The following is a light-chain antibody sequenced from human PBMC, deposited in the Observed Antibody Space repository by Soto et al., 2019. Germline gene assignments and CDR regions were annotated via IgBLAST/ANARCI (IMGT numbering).Light chain of an antibody. CDR2: LEGSGSY. J-gene: IGLJ3*02. V-gene: IGLV4-60*02. Sequence: QPVLTQSSSASASLGSSVKLTCTLSSGHSSYIIAWHQQQPGKAPRYLMKLEGSGSYNKGSGVPDRFSGSGSGADRYLTISNLQFEDEADYYCETWESDTRVFGGGTKLTVL. CDR3: ETWESDTRV. CDR1: SGHSSYI.